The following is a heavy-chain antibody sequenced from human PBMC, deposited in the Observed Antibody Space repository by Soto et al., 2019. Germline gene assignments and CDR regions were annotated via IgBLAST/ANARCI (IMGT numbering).Heavy chain of an antibody. V-gene: IGHV4-4*07. CDR2: VFSSVSA. CDR3: TRDGMTTGDT. CDR1: GVSVSSYT. D-gene: IGHD2-21*02. J-gene: IGHJ4*02. Sequence: SVTLSLTCLVSGVSVSSYTWSWVRQPANKGLEWIGRVFSSVSATYSPSLKSRVRISMDTPENRISMKLDSVTAADAVGYYCTRDGMTTGDTWGPGTLVTVSS.